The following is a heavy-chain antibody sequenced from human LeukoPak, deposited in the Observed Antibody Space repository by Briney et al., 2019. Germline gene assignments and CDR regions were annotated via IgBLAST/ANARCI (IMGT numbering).Heavy chain of an antibody. V-gene: IGHV1-18*04. J-gene: IGHJ6*02. CDR2: ISAYNGNT. CDR3: ARDRQYCSGGSCYSATYYGMDV. CDR1: GYTFTGYY. D-gene: IGHD2-15*01. Sequence: GASVKVSCKASGYTFTGYYMHWVRQAPGQGLEWMGWISAYNGNTNYAQKLQGRVTMTTDTSTSTAYMELRSLRSDDTAVYYCARDRQYCSGGSCYSATYYGMDVWGQGTTVTVSS.